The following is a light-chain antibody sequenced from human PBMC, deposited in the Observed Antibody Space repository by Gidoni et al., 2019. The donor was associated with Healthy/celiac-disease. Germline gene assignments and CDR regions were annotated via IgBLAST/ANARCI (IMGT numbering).Light chain of an antibody. CDR2: WAS. V-gene: IGKV4-1*01. J-gene: IGKJ4*01. CDR3: QQYYSIPFT. Sequence: DIVMTQSPYSLAVSLGERATINCKSSQSVLYNSNNKNYLAWYQQKPGQPPKLLIYWASTRASGVPNRFSGSGSGTDFTLTISSLQAEDVAVYYCQQYYSIPFTFGGGTKVEIK. CDR1: QSVLYNSNNKNY.